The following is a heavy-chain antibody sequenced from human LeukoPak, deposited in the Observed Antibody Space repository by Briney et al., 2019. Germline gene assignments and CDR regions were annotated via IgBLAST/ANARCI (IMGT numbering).Heavy chain of an antibody. V-gene: IGHV4-4*07. D-gene: IGHD3-22*01. Sequence: SETLSLTCTVSGGSISGYYWSWLRQPAGKGLEWIGRIYTSGSTNYNPSLKSRVTMSVDTSKNQFSLKLSSVTAADTAVYYCARGRDYYFNSSGPFDYWGQGTLVTVSS. CDR1: GGSISGYY. CDR3: ARGRDYYFNSSGPFDY. J-gene: IGHJ4*02. CDR2: IYTSGST.